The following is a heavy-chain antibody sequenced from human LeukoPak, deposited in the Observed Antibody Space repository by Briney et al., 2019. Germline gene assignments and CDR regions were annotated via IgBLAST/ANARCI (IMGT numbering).Heavy chain of an antibody. CDR3: ARVRQGYYDSSGYPDY. V-gene: IGHV1-2*02. D-gene: IGHD3-22*01. CDR1: GYTFTGYY. Sequence: ASVKVSCKASGYTFTGYYMHWVRQAPGQGLEWMGWINPNSGGTSYAQKFQGRVTMTRDTSISTAYMELSRLRSDDTAVYYCARVRQGYYDSSGYPDYWGQGTLVTVSS. CDR2: INPNSGGT. J-gene: IGHJ4*02.